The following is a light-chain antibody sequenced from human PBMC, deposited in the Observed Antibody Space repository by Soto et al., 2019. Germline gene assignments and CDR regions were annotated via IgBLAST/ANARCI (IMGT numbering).Light chain of an antibody. CDR3: QQSYSTLPWT. CDR2: ASS. J-gene: IGKJ1*01. CDR1: QSISSY. Sequence: DIQMIQSPSSLSASVGDRVTITCRSSQSISSYLNWYQQKPGKAPKLLIYASSSLQSGVPSRFSGSGSGTDFTLTISSLQPEDFATYYCQQSYSTLPWTFGQGTKVDIK. V-gene: IGKV1-39*01.